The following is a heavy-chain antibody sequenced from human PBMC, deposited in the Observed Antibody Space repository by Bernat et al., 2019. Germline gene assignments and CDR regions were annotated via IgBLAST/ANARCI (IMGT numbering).Heavy chain of an antibody. J-gene: IGHJ3*02. CDR2: ISWDSGST. D-gene: IGHD3-22*01. Sequence: EVQLVESGGGLVQPGRSLRLSCAASGFTFDDYAMHWVRQAPGKGLEWVSGISWDSGSTGYADSVKGRFTISRDNAKNSLSLQMNSLRAEDTALYYCAKIRDGSGYYPAAFDIWGQGKMVTVS. V-gene: IGHV3-9*01. CDR3: AKIRDGSGYYPAAFDI. CDR1: GFTFDDYA.